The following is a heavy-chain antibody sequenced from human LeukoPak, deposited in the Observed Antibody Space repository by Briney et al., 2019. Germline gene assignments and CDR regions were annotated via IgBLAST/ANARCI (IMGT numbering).Heavy chain of an antibody. CDR3: ARAYGSGSPKRYYFDY. J-gene: IGHJ4*02. CDR1: GYTFTGYY. V-gene: IGHV1-2*02. CDR2: INPNSGGT. D-gene: IGHD3-10*01. Sequence: ASKKVSCKASGYTFTGYYMHWVRQAPGQGLEWMGWINPNSGGTNYAQKFQGRVTMTRDTSISTAYMELSRLRSDDTAVYYCARAYGSGSPKRYYFDYWGQGTLVTVSS.